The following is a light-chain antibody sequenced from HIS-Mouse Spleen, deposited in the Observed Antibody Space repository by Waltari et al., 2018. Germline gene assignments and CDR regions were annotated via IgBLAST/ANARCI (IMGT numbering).Light chain of an antibody. CDR3: QQYGSSPFT. CDR2: GAS. Sequence: DIVLTQSPGTLSLSPAERATLTCRASQSVSSSYLAWYQQKPGQAPRLLIYGASSRATGIPDRFSGSGSGTDFTLTISRLEPEDFAVYYWQQYGSSPFTFGPGTKVDIK. CDR1: QSVSSSY. V-gene: IGKV3-20*01. J-gene: IGKJ3*01.